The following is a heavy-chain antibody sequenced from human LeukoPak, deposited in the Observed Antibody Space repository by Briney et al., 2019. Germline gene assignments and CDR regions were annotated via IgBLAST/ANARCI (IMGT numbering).Heavy chain of an antibody. CDR1: GYTFTGYY. D-gene: IGHD3-22*01. CDR3: ARAAQDYYDSSGYRYYFDY. CDR2: INPNSGGT. Sequence: ASVKVSCKASGYTFTGYYMHWVRQAPGQGLEWMGRINPNSGGTNYAQKFQGRVTMTRDTSISTASMELSRLRSDDTAVYYCARAAQDYYDSSGYRYYFDYWGQGTLVTVSS. J-gene: IGHJ4*02. V-gene: IGHV1-2*06.